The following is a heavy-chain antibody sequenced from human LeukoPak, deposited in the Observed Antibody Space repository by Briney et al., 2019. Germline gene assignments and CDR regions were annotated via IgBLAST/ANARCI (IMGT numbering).Heavy chain of an antibody. J-gene: IGHJ4*02. Sequence: QPGGSLRLSCAASGFTFSSYAVHWVRQAPGKGLEWVAVISCDGSKKYYADSVKGRFTISRDNSKNTLYLQINSLRAEDTAVYYCARDLSVSGGDYLLDYWGQGTLVTVSS. CDR1: GFTFSSYA. CDR2: ISCDGSKK. D-gene: IGHD4-17*01. CDR3: ARDLSVSGGDYLLDY. V-gene: IGHV3-30*04.